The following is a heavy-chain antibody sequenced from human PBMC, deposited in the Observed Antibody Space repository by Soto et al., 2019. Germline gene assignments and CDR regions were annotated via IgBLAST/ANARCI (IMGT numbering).Heavy chain of an antibody. D-gene: IGHD1-7*01. CDR2: IYPGDSDT. J-gene: IGHJ4*02. CDR1: GYRFTNYW. CDR3: ARGGWNYKLGRYFDY. V-gene: IGHV5-51*01. Sequence: PGESLKISCKGSGYRFTNYWIGWVRQTPGKGLEWMGIIYPGDSDTTYSPSFQGQVTISADKSISTAYLQWSSLKASDTAMYYCARGGWNYKLGRYFDYWGQGTLVTVSS.